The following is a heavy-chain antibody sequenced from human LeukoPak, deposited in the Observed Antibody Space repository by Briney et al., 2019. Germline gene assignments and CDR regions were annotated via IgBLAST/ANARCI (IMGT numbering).Heavy chain of an antibody. V-gene: IGHV1-24*01. CDR3: ATEWIGPRRGYPYLGYFLDS. CDR1: GDTLTELS. J-gene: IGHJ4*02. CDR2: FDPEDGVT. Sequence: GASVKVSCKVSGDTLTELSVHWVRQVPGKGLEWMGGFDPEDGVTIYAQRFQGRVTMTEDISTDTAYMELSSLRSEDTALYYCATEWIGPRRGYPYLGYFLDSWGQGTLVTVSS. D-gene: IGHD3-22*01.